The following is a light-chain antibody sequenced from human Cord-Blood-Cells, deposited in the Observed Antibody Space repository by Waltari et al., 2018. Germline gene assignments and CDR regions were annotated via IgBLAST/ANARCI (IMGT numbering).Light chain of an antibody. V-gene: IGLV2-11*01. J-gene: IGLJ3*02. CDR3: CSYAGSYTYWV. Sequence: QSALTQPRSVSGSPGQSVTISCTGTSSDVGGYNYVSWYQQHPGKAPKLMIYDVSKRPAGAPDLFSGCESGNTASLTISGLQAEDEADYYCCSYAGSYTYWVFGGGTKLTVL. CDR2: DVS. CDR1: SSDVGGYNY.